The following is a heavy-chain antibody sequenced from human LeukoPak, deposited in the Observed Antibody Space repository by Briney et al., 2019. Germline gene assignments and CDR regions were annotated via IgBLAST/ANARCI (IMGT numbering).Heavy chain of an antibody. Sequence: SVKVSCKASGGTFSSYAISWVRQAPGQGLEWMGGIIPIFGTANYAQKFQGRVTITADESTSTAYMELSSLRSEDTVVYYCARSPAFVVVTGGSFDYWGRGTLVTVSS. CDR2: IIPIFGTA. CDR1: GGTFSSYA. J-gene: IGHJ4*02. V-gene: IGHV1-69*13. CDR3: ARSPAFVVVTGGSFDY. D-gene: IGHD2-21*02.